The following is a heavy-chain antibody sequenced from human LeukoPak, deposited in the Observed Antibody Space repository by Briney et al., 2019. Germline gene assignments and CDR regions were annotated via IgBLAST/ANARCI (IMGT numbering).Heavy chain of an antibody. CDR2: IYYSGST. CDR1: GGSVSRNY. D-gene: IGHD2-15*01. CDR3: ARLKVVVAATSDCYYGMAV. Sequence: SETLSLTCPVSGGSVSRNYCSWVQQPPGKGLEWIGYIYYSGSTNYNPSLKSRVTTSVDTSKNQFSLKLSSVTAADTAVYYCARLKVVVAATSDCYYGMAVWRQGTTVTVSS. J-gene: IGHJ6*01. V-gene: IGHV4-59*02.